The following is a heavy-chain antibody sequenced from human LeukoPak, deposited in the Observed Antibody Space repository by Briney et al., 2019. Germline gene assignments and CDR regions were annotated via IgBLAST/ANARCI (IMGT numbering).Heavy chain of an antibody. Sequence: GGSLRLSCAASGFTFSSYGMHWVRQAPGKGLEWVAVISYDGNNKYHADSVKGRFTISRDNSKNTLYLQMNSLRAEDTAVYYCAKVGYCSGGTCYWGVYYYGMDVWGQGTTVTVSS. CDR3: AKVGYCSGGTCYWGVYYYGMDV. J-gene: IGHJ6*02. D-gene: IGHD2-15*01. V-gene: IGHV3-30*18. CDR1: GFTFSSYG. CDR2: ISYDGNNK.